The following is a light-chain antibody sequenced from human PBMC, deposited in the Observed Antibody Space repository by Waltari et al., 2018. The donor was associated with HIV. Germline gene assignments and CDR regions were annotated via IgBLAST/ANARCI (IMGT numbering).Light chain of an antibody. V-gene: IGLV1-51*01. CDR3: GTWDSSLSAYV. J-gene: IGLJ1*01. CDR2: DNN. CDR1: SSNIGNNY. Sequence: QSVLTQPPSVSAAPGQKVTISCSGSSSNIGNNYVSWYQQLPGTAPKLLIYDNNKRPQGIPDRFSCSKSGTSATLGITGLQTGDEADYYCGTWDSSLSAYVFGTGTKVTVL.